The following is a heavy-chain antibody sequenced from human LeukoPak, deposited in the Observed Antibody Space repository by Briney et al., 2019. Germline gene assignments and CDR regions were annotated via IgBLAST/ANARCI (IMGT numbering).Heavy chain of an antibody. J-gene: IGHJ6*03. D-gene: IGHD3-10*01. Sequence: HPGGSLRLSCAASGFTFSSYWMYWVRQAPGKGLEWVASIKQDESEKYYGDSVKGRFAVSRDNAKNSLFLQMNSLRAEDTAVYYCATAPYGSTLYYYMDVWGKGTTVTVSS. CDR2: IKQDESEK. CDR3: ATAPYGSTLYYYMDV. CDR1: GFTFSSYW. V-gene: IGHV3-7*01.